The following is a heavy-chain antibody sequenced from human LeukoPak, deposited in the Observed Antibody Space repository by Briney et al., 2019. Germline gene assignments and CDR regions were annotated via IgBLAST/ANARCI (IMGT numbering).Heavy chain of an antibody. CDR2: ISSSGSTI. CDR1: GFTFSDYY. Sequence: AGGSLRLSCAASGFTFSDYYMSWIRQAPGKGLEWGSYISSSGSTIYYADSVKGRFTISRDNAKNSLYLQMNSLRAEDTAVYYCARGGYSYGYRIVKLFDYWGQGTLVTVSS. J-gene: IGHJ4*02. V-gene: IGHV3-11*01. D-gene: IGHD5-18*01. CDR3: ARGGYSYGYRIVKLFDY.